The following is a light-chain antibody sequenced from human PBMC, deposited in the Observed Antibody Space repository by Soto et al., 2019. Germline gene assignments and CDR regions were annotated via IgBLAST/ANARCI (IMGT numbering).Light chain of an antibody. Sequence: ESALTQSPGTLSLSPGERATLSCRAIQSVSSTYLAWYQHKPGQAPRLLIYGPSSRAAGIPDRFSGSGSGTDFTLTISRLEPEDFAVYYCHKYGSSPRTFGQGTRREIK. CDR1: QSVSSTY. J-gene: IGKJ5*01. CDR2: GPS. CDR3: HKYGSSPRT. V-gene: IGKV3-20*01.